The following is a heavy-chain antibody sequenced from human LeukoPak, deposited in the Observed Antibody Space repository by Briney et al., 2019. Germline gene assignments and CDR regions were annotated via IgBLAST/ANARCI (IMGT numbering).Heavy chain of an antibody. CDR1: GFIFTTYW. V-gene: IGHV3-33*08. D-gene: IGHD5-12*01. CDR2: IWYDGSNK. CDR3: ARDRDYDYLDY. Sequence: PGGSLRLSCGASGFIFTTYWMNWVRQAPGKGLEWVAVIWYDGSNKYYADSVKGRFTISRDNSKNTLYLQMNILRAEDTAVYYCARDRDYDYLDYWGQGTLVTVSS. J-gene: IGHJ4*02.